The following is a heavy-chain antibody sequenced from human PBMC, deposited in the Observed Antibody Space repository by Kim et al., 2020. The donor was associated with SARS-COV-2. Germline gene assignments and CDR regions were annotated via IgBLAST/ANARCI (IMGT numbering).Heavy chain of an antibody. V-gene: IGHV3-30*04. J-gene: IGHJ4*02. CDR1: GFTFSDYA. Sequence: GGSLRLSCAASGFTFSDYAMHWVRQAPGKGLEWVTVVSYDGTNKYYADSVKGRFTISRDNSRNTLYMQMNSLRAEDTAVYYCSRSGYSSDWYGGPFDYWGQGTLVTVSS. CDR3: SRSGYSSDWYGGPFDY. CDR2: VSYDGTNK. D-gene: IGHD6-13*01.